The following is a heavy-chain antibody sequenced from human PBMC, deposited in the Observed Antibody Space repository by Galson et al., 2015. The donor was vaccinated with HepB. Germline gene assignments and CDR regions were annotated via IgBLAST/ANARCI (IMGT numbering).Heavy chain of an antibody. CDR3: ARDFYYETRGRVSQYGMDV. V-gene: IGHV3-66*01. CDR2: IRVNGDI. D-gene: IGHD3-22*01. CDR1: GFTVNDKC. J-gene: IGHJ6*02. Sequence: SLRLSCAASGFTVNDKCINWVRQAPGKGLEWVSVIRVNGDISYADSVRGRFTISRDTSQNIVYLQMNSLRVEDTAVYYCARDFYYETRGRVSQYGMDVWGQGTTVTVSS.